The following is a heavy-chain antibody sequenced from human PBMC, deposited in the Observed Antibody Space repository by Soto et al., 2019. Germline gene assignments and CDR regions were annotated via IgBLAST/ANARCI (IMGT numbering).Heavy chain of an antibody. V-gene: IGHV3-73*01. J-gene: IGHJ6*02. CDR1: GFTFSGSA. D-gene: IGHD6-6*01. CDR3: TSQSIGHYYYGMDV. CDR2: IRSKANSYAT. Sequence: EVQLVESGGGLVQPGGSLKLSCAASGFTFSGSAMHWVRQASGKGLEWVGRIRSKANSYATAYAASVKGRFTISRDDSKNTAYLQMNSLKTEDTAVYYCTSQSIGHYYYGMDVWGQGTTVTVSS.